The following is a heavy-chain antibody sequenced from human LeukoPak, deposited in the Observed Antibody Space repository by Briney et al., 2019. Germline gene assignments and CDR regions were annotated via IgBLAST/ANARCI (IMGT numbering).Heavy chain of an antibody. CDR2: ISSSGSTI. CDR3: ARDKLNGDSRFDF. CDR1: GFTFSDYY. J-gene: IGHJ4*02. Sequence: GGSLRLSCAASGFTFSDYYMSWIRQAPGKGLEWVSYISSSGSTIYYADSVKGRFTISRDNAKNSLYLQMNSLRGEDTAVYYCARDKLNGDSRFDFWGQGTLVTVSS. D-gene: IGHD4-17*01. V-gene: IGHV3-11*01.